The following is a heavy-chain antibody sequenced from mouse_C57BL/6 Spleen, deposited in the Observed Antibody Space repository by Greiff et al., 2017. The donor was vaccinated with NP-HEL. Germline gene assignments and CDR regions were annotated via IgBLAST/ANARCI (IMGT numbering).Heavy chain of an antibody. CDR1: GYAFSSYW. CDR2: IYPGDGDT. V-gene: IGHV1-80*01. CDR3: ARSPSIYYYGSSPWFAY. D-gene: IGHD1-1*01. J-gene: IGHJ3*01. Sequence: VQLQQSGAELVKPGASVKISCKASGYAFSSYWMNWVKQRPGKGLEWIGQIYPGDGDTNYNGKFKGKATLTADKSSSTAYMQLSSLTSEDSAVYFGARSPSIYYYGSSPWFAYWGQGTLVTVSA.